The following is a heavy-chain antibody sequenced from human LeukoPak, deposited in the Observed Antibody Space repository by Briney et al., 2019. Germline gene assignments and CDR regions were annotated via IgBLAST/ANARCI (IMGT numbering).Heavy chain of an antibody. CDR2: MNPNSGNT. CDR1: GYTFTSYD. CDR3: ARKLPPIYHYGMDV. J-gene: IGHJ6*02. V-gene: IGHV1-8*01. D-gene: IGHD2-15*01. Sequence: GASVKVSCKASGYTFTSYDINWVRQATGQGLEWMGWMNPNSGNTGYAQKFQGRVTMTRNTSISTAYMELSSLRSEDTAVYYCARKLPPIYHYGMDVWGQGTTVTVSS.